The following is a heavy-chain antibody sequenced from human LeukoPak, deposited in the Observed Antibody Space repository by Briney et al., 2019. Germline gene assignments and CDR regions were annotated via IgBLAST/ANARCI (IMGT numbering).Heavy chain of an antibody. CDR3: ASGYYYDSSGLRKGAFDI. CDR2: ISSNGGST. J-gene: IGHJ3*02. CDR1: GFTFSSYA. D-gene: IGHD3-22*01. V-gene: IGHV3-64*01. Sequence: GRSLRLPCAASGFTFSSYAMHWVRQAPGKGLEYVSAISSNGGSTYYANSVKGRFTISRDNYKNTLYVQMGSLRGEDMAVYYCASGYYYDSSGLRKGAFDIWGQGTMVTVSS.